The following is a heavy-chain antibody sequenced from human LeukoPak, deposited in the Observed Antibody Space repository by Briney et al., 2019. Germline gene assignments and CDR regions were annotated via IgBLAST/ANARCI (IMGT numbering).Heavy chain of an antibody. CDR1: GGSISSYY. CDR2: IYYSGST. J-gene: IGHJ4*02. D-gene: IGHD4-17*01. CDR3: ARVTLLTVTIDY. V-gene: IGHV4-59*08. Sequence: SETLSLTCTVSGGSISSYYWSWIRQPPGKGLEWIGYIYYSGSTYYNPSLKSRVTISVDTSKNQFSLKLSSVTAADTAVYYCARVTLLTVTIDYWGQGTLVTVSS.